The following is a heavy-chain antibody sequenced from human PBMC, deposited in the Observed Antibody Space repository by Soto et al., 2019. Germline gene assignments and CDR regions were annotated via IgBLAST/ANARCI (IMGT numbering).Heavy chain of an antibody. Sequence: GASVKVSCKASGGTFSSYAISWVRQAPGQGLEWMGGIIPIFGTANYAQKFQGRVTITADESTSTAYMELSSLRSEDTAVYYCASRLMVVGERARYYYYYYGMDVWGQGTTVTVSS. D-gene: IGHD3-10*01. CDR3: ASRLMVVGERARYYYYYYGMDV. V-gene: IGHV1-69*13. CDR1: GGTFSSYA. J-gene: IGHJ6*02. CDR2: IIPIFGTA.